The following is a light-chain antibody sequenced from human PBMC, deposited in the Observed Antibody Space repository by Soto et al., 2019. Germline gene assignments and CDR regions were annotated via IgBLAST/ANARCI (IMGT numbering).Light chain of an antibody. CDR2: GAS. J-gene: IGKJ1*01. V-gene: IGKV3-20*01. CDR1: QAVDSSL. CDR3: QQGGGSLWT. Sequence: EVVLTQSPGTLSLSPGERATLSCRASQAVDSSLLAWYQHKPGQAPRLVIYGASSRATGIPDRFSGSGSGTDFTLTISRLEPAEFAVYYCQQGGGSLWTFGQGTKVEIK.